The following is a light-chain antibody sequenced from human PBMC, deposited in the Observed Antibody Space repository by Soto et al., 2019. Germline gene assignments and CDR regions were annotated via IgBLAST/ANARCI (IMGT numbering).Light chain of an antibody. CDR1: QGVRNW. CDR2: AAS. J-gene: IGKJ2*01. Sequence: DIQMTQSPSSVSASVGDRVTITCRASQGVRNWLAWYQQKPGEAPKLLTYAASTLRRGVPSRFRGSGSATDFTFTITSLQPEDFATYYCQQAYSFPYTFGQGTKLEIK. V-gene: IGKV1-12*01. CDR3: QQAYSFPYT.